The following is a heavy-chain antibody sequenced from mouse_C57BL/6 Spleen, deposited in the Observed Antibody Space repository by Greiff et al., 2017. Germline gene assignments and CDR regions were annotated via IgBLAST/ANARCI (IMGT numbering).Heavy chain of an antibody. Sequence: VKLVESDAELVKPGASVKISCKVSGYTFTDHTLHWMKQRPEQGLEWIGYIYPRDGSTKYNEKFKGKTTLTAAKSSSTAYMQLNSLTSEDSAVYFCAYDGDAPFDYWGQGTTLTVSS. V-gene: IGHV1-78*01. D-gene: IGHD2-3*01. CDR2: IYPRDGST. CDR1: GYTFTDHT. CDR3: AYDGDAPFDY. J-gene: IGHJ2*01.